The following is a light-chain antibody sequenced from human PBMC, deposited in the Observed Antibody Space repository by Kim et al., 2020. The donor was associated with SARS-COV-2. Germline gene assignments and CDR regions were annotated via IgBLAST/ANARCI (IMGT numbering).Light chain of an antibody. Sequence: SASVGHRVTLPWRARQASRNDLGWFQQNPGKAPKRLIYVASNLQSGAPSRLSGSGYGTDFTLTLRSLQPEDFATYYCLQYNSYPYTFGQGTKLEI. CDR2: VAS. V-gene: IGKV1-17*01. CDR3: LQYNSYPYT. CDR1: QASRND. J-gene: IGKJ2*01.